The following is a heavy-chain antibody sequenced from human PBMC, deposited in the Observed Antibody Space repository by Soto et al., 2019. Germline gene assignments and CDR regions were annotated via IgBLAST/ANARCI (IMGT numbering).Heavy chain of an antibody. Sequence: SETLSLTCTVSGGSISSYYWSWIRQPPGKGLEWIGYIYYSGSTNYNPSLKSRVTISVDTSKNQFSLKLSSVTAADTAVYYCARDTPAPFGVVTEYYYYYMDAWGKGTTVTVSS. J-gene: IGHJ6*03. V-gene: IGHV4-59*01. CDR1: GGSISSYY. CDR3: ARDTPAPFGVVTEYYYYYMDA. D-gene: IGHD3-3*01. CDR2: IYYSGST.